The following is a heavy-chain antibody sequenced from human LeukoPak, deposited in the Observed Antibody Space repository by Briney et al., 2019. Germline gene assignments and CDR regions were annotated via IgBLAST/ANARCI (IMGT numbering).Heavy chain of an antibody. CDR3: ARGASSSSAIGYYYYYMDV. D-gene: IGHD6-6*01. Sequence: PSETLSLTCTVSGGSISSGSYYWSWLRQPAGKGLEWIGRMYTSGHPNYNPSPKSRITISVDTSKNQFSLKLTSVTAADTAVYYCARGASSSSAIGYYYYYMDVWGNGTTVTVS. CDR2: MYTSGHP. J-gene: IGHJ6*03. V-gene: IGHV4-61*02. CDR1: GGSISSGSYY.